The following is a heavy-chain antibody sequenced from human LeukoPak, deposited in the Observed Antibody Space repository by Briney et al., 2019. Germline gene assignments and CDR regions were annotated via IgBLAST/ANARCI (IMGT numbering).Heavy chain of an antibody. CDR1: GGSFSGYY. J-gene: IGHJ5*02. V-gene: IGHV4-34*01. D-gene: IGHD3-3*01. CDR2: INHSGST. CDR3: ASGLGYDFWSGFYHPFDP. Sequence: PSETLSLTCAVYGGSFSGYYWSWLRQPPGKGLEWIGEINHSGSTNYNPSLTSRVTISVDTSKNQFSLKLSSVTAADTAVYYCASGLGYDFWSGFYHPFDPWGQGTLVTVSS.